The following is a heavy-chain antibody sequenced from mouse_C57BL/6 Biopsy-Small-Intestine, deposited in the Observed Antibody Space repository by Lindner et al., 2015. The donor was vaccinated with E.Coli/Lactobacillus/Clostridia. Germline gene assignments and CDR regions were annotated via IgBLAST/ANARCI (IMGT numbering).Heavy chain of an antibody. Sequence: VQLQESGAELVRPGSSVKMSCKTSGYTFTSYAINWMKQRPGQGLEWIGYIYIGNGYNDYNEKFKGKATLTSDTSSSTAYMQISSLTSDDSAIYFCARASDGYSWFAYVGPRDSGHCLC. CDR2: IYIGNGYN. V-gene: IGHV1-58*01. CDR3: ARASDGYSWFAY. D-gene: IGHD2-3*01. J-gene: IGHJ3*01. CDR1: GYTFTSYA.